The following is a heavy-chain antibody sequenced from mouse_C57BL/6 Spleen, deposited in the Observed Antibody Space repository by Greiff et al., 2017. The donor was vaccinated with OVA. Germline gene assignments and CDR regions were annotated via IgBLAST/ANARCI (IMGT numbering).Heavy chain of an antibody. CDR3: ARDYYGSSAVMDD. CDR2: IYPGDGDT. D-gene: IGHD1-1*01. Sequence: LVESGPELVKPGASVKISCKASGYAFSSSWMNWVKQRPGKGLEWIGRIYPGDGDTNYNGKFKGKATLTADKSSSTAYMQLSSLTSEDSAVYFCARDYYGSSAVMDDWGQGTSVTVSS. CDR1: GYAFSSSW. J-gene: IGHJ4*01. V-gene: IGHV1-82*01.